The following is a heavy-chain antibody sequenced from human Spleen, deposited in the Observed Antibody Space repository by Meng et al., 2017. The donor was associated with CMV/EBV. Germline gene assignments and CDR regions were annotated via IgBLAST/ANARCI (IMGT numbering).Heavy chain of an antibody. J-gene: IGHJ6*02. CDR3: ARVPRAPAAMDYYYYYGMDV. D-gene: IGHD2-2*01. CDR2: MNPNSGNT. CDR1: GYTFTSYD. V-gene: IGHV1-8*03. Sequence: ASVKVSCKASGYTFTSYDINWVRQATGQGLEWMGWMNPNSGNTGYAQKFQGRVTITRNTSISTAYMELSSLRSEDTAVYYCARVPRAPAAMDYYYYYGMDVWGQGTTVTVSS.